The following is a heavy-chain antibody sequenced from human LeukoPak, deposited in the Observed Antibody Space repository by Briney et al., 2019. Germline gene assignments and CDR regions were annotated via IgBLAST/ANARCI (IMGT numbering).Heavy chain of an antibody. CDR3: AIFPGIVGATPLRNDAFDI. CDR1: GYTFTDYY. CDR2: INPYSGGA. D-gene: IGHD1-26*01. Sequence: ASVKVSCKASGYTFTDYYIHWVRQAPGQGLEWMGWINPYSGGANSTQKFQGRVTITRDTSISTAYMELSRLRSDDTAVYYCAIFPGIVGATPLRNDAFDIWGQGTMVTVSS. J-gene: IGHJ3*02. V-gene: IGHV1-2*02.